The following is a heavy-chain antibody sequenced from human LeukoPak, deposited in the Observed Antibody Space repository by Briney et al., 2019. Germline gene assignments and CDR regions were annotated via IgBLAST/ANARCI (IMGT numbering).Heavy chain of an antibody. CDR3: ARGTLDP. CDR1: GYTFTNYA. Sequence: GGSLRLSCAASGYTFTNYAMNWVRQAPGQGLEWMGWINTNTGNPTYAQGFTGRFVFSLDTSVSTAYLQISSLKAEDTAMYYCARGTLDPWGQGTLVTVSS. CDR2: INTNTGNP. V-gene: IGHV7-4-1*02. J-gene: IGHJ5*02.